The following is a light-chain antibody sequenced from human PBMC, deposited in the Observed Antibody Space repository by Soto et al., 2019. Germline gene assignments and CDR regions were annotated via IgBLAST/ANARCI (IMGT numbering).Light chain of an antibody. Sequence: DIQMTQSPSSLSASVGDRVTITCRASQSISSYLNWYQQKPGKAPKLLIYAASSLQSGVPSRFSGSGSGTDFTLNISSLQPEDFATYYCQPSYSTPCTFGQGTKVEIK. J-gene: IGKJ1*01. CDR2: AAS. CDR3: QPSYSTPCT. V-gene: IGKV1-39*01. CDR1: QSISSY.